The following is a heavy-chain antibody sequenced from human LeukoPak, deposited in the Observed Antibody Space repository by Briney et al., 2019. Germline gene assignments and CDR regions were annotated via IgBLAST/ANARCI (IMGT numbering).Heavy chain of an antibody. Sequence: PGGSLRLSCAASGFTFSTYGMHWVRQAPGKELEWVTVIWHDGSHKDYADSVKGRFTISRDNSKNTLYLQMNDLRAEDTAVYFCVRGWGSNVYASAFDVWGQGTMVTVSS. CDR2: IWHDGSHK. CDR3: VRGWGSNVYASAFDV. V-gene: IGHV3-33*01. D-gene: IGHD3-16*01. CDR1: GFTFSTYG. J-gene: IGHJ3*01.